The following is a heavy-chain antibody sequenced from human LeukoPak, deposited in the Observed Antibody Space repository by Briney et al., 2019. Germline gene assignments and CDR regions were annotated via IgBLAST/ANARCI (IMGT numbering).Heavy chain of an antibody. J-gene: IGHJ5*02. CDR1: GGSISSSNW. V-gene: IGHV4-4*02. CDR2: IYHSGST. CDR3: ARVPYSSSWPGFDP. D-gene: IGHD6-13*01. Sequence: SETLSLTCAVSGGSISSSNWWSWVRQPPGKGLEWIGEIYHSGSTNYNPSLKSRVTISVDKSKNQFSLKLSSVTAADTAVYHCARVPYSSSWPGFDPWGQGTLVTVSS.